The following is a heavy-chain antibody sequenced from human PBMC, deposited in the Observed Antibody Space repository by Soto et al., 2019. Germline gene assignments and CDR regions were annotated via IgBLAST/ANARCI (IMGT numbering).Heavy chain of an antibody. CDR1: GGSISSSSYY. J-gene: IGHJ3*02. V-gene: IGHV4-39*01. CDR2: IYYSGST. D-gene: IGHD2-15*01. CDR3: ARLAEDIVVVVAANDPFDI. Sequence: SETLSLTCTVSGGSISSSSYYWGWIRQPPGKGLEWIGSIYYSGSTYYNPSLKSRVTISVDTSKNQFSLKLSSVTAADTAVYYCARLAEDIVVVVAANDPFDIWGQGTMVTVSS.